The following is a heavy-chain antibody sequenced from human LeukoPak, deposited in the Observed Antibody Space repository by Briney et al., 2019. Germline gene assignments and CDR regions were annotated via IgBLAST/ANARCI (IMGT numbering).Heavy chain of an antibody. V-gene: IGHV3-21*01. J-gene: IGHJ6*03. D-gene: IGHD1-26*01. CDR3: ARDQGGGYYYYYYMDV. Sequence: PGGSLRLSCAASGFTFNSYSMNWVRQAPGEGLEWVSSISGSNSYIYYADSMKGRFTISRDNAKNSLYLQMNSLRAEDTAVYYCARDQGGGYYYYYYMDVWGKGTTVTVSS. CDR1: GFTFNSYS. CDR2: ISGSNSYI.